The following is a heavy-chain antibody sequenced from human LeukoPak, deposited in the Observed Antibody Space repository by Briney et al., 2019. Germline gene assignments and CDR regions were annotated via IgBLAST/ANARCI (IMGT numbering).Heavy chain of an antibody. CDR1: GFTINNFY. CDR3: ARPREVSKSANAFDI. J-gene: IGHJ3*02. Sequence: SETLSRNSTGYGFTINNFYWSWLGHRPGIGLVWIGYLYYTESTHYNPSLKSRVTMSVDTSKNQLPLKLTSVTAADTAVYYCARPREVSKSANAFDIWGQGTMVTVSS. D-gene: IGHD5/OR15-5a*01. V-gene: IGHV4-59*08. CDR2: LYYTEST.